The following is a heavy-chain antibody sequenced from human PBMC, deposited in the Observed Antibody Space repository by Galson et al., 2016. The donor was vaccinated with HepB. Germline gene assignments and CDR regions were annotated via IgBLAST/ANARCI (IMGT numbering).Heavy chain of an antibody. CDR2: IYYAGST. CDR1: GDSIRTSSYF. CDR3: ARLTSGYHYGMDV. Sequence: SETLSLTCSVSGDSIRTSSYFWFWIRQPLGKGLEFIGSIYYAGSTNYNSALQSRLLISVDTSRNQFSLRLTSVTAADTAVYYCARLTSGYHYGMDVWGRGTTVIVSS. V-gene: IGHV4-39*01. D-gene: IGHD3-3*01. J-gene: IGHJ6*04.